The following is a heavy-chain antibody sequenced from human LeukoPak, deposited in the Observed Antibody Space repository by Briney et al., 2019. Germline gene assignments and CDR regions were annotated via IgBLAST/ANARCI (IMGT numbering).Heavy chain of an antibody. Sequence: GGSLRLSCAASGFTFSSYAMSWVRQAPGKGLEWVSAISGSGGSTYYADSVKGRFTISRDNSKNTLYLQMNSLRAEDTAVYYCAKAGNYYDSSGYYSQMDYWGQGTLVTVSS. J-gene: IGHJ4*02. CDR2: ISGSGGST. CDR1: GFTFSSYA. V-gene: IGHV3-23*01. D-gene: IGHD3-22*01. CDR3: AKAGNYYDSSGYYSQMDY.